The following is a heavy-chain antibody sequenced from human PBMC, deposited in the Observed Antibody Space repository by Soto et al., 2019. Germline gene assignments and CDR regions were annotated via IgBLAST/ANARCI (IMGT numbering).Heavy chain of an antibody. V-gene: IGHV3-7*01. CDR1: GFTLRGYW. CDR3: VRGTYCGTDCHYHFDS. D-gene: IGHD2-21*02. CDR2: IKQDGSAN. J-gene: IGHJ4*02. Sequence: EVHLVESGGGLVQPGGSLRLSCLASGFTLRGYWMSWVRQAPGKGLEWVANIKQDGSANNYLDSVKGRFTISRDNAEKSVYLEMSSLRVEDTAIYYCVRGTYCGTDCHYHFDSWGQGTLVTVSS.